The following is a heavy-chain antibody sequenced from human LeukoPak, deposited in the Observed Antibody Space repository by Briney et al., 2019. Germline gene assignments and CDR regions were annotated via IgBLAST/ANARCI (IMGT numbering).Heavy chain of an antibody. Sequence: GESLKISCEGSAFTFTNYWIAWVRQMPGKGLEWMGIIYPGDSGTRYSPPFQGQVTISADKSTSTAYLQWSSLKASDTAIYYCARRRYCNSTSCYEGAFDIWGQGTMVTVSS. CDR3: ARRRYCNSTSCYEGAFDI. D-gene: IGHD2-2*01. J-gene: IGHJ3*02. V-gene: IGHV5-51*01. CDR2: IYPGDSGT. CDR1: AFTFTNYW.